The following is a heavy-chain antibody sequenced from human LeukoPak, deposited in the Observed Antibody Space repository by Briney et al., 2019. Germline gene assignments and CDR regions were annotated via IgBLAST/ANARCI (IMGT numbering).Heavy chain of an antibody. V-gene: IGHV3-30*02. D-gene: IGHD3-10*01. CDR3: AKHPGAHYYGSGSYRRGSYFDN. CDR2: IRYDGSNK. J-gene: IGHJ4*02. CDR1: GFTFSSSG. Sequence: GGSLRLPCVASGFTFSSSGMYWVRQAPGKGLECVAFIRYDGSNKNYADSVKGRFTISRDNSKNTLYLQMDSLRAEDTAVYHCAKHPGAHYYGSGSYRRGSYFDNWGQGILVTVSS.